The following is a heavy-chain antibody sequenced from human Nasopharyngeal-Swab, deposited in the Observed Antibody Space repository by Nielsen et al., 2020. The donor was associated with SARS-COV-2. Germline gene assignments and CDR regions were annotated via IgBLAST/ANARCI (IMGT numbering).Heavy chain of an antibody. J-gene: IGHJ6*03. CDR2: INSDGSST. CDR3: ARAFRYYYMDV. Sequence: GVLKLSCAASVFTFSSYWMHWVRPAPGKGLVWVSRINSDGSSTSYADSVKGRFTISRDNAKNTLYLQMNSLRAEDTAVYYCARAFRYYYMDVWGKGTTVTVSS. CDR1: VFTFSSYW. V-gene: IGHV3-74*01.